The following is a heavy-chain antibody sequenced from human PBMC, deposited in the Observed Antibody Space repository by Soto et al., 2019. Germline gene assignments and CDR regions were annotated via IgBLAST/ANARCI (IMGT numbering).Heavy chain of an antibody. CDR2: ISYDGSNK. V-gene: IGHV3-30-3*01. Sequence: QVQLVESGGGVVQPGRSLRLSCAASGFTFSRYAMHWVRQAPGKGLEWVAVISYDGSNKYYADSVKGRFTISRDNSKNTLYLQKNSLRAEDTAVYYCARGSTSCYLCLDYWGQGTLVTVSS. J-gene: IGHJ4*02. D-gene: IGHD2-2*01. CDR1: GFTFSRYA. CDR3: ARGSTSCYLCLDY.